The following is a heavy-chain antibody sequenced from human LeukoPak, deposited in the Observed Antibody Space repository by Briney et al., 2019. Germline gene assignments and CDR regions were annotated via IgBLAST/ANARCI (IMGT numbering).Heavy chain of an antibody. CDR2: IYYSGST. D-gene: IGHD2-15*01. CDR1: GGSISSNNYY. J-gene: IGHJ4*02. V-gene: IGHV4-39*01. CDR3: ARQKGVVAATFAY. Sequence: SETLSLTCTVSGGSISSNNYYWGWIRQPPGKGLEWIGSIYYSGSTYYNPSLKSRVTISVDTSKNQFSLKLSSVTAADTAVYYCARQKGVVAATFAYWGQGTLVTVSS.